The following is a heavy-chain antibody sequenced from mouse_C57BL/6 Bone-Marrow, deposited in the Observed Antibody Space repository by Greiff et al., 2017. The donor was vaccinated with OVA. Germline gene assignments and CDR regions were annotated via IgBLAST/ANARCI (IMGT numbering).Heavy chain of an antibody. CDR3: TRLVY. J-gene: IGHJ2*01. CDR2: INPGSGGT. V-gene: IGHV1-54*01. CDR1: GYAFTNYL. Sequence: QVQLQQSGAELVRPGTSVKVSCKASGYAFTNYLIEWVKQRPGQGLEWIGVINPGSGGTNYNEKFKGKTTLSADKSSSAAYMQLSSRTSEDSAFYFCTRLVYWGQGTTLTVSS.